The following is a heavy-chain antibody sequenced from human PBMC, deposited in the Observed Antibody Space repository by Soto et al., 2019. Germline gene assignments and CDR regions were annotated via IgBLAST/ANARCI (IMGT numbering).Heavy chain of an antibody. Sequence: GGSMRLSCAASGFTFSSYGMHWVRQAPGKGLEWVAVISYDGSNKYYADSLKGRFTISRDNSKNTLYLQMNSLRAEDTAVYYCAKEYNWNDDIDAFDIWGQGTMVTVSS. CDR1: GFTFSSYG. D-gene: IGHD1-20*01. CDR3: AKEYNWNDDIDAFDI. CDR2: ISYDGSNK. V-gene: IGHV3-30*18. J-gene: IGHJ3*02.